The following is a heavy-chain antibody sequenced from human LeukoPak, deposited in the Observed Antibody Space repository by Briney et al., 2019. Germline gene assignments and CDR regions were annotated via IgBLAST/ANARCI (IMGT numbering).Heavy chain of an antibody. V-gene: IGHV1-69*13. D-gene: IGHD1-26*01. CDR3: ARIRSGGSSLSPPNWFDP. CDR2: IIPIFGTT. CDR1: GGTFTSYA. Sequence: GASVKVFCKASGGTFTSYAISWVRQAPGQGLEWMGGIIPIFGTTNYAQKFQGRVTITADESTSTAYMGLSSLRSEDTAVYYCARIRSGGSSLSPPNWFDPWGQGTLVSVSS. J-gene: IGHJ5*02.